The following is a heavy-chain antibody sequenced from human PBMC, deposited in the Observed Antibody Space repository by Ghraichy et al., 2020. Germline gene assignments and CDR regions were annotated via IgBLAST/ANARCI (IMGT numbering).Heavy chain of an antibody. Sequence: ESLNISCTVSGASISDYYWTWIRQPPGKGLQWIGSIYNTLTSSYNPSLRSRLTISLDRSRNQFSLKLTSVTAADTAVYYCASGNSAHYSYFYGLDVWGQGTSVTVSS. D-gene: IGHD4-23*01. J-gene: IGHJ6*02. CDR2: IYNTLTS. CDR3: ASGNSAHYSYFYGLDV. V-gene: IGHV4-59*01. CDR1: GASISDYY.